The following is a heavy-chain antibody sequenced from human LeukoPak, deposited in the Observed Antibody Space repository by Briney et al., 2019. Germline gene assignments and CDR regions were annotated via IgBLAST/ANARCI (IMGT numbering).Heavy chain of an antibody. V-gene: IGHV4-59*01. CDR3: AREHRRWSFDY. CDR2: IYYSGST. J-gene: IGHJ4*02. CDR1: GGSISSYY. D-gene: IGHD2-8*01. Sequence: PSETLSLTCTVSGGSISSYYWSWIRQPPGKGLEYIGYIYYSGSTNYNPSLKSRVTISVDTSKNQFSLKLSSVTAADTAVYYCAREHRRWSFDYWGQGTLVTVSS.